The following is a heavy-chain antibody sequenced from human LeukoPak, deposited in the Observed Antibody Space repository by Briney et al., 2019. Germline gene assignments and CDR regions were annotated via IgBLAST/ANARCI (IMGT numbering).Heavy chain of an antibody. D-gene: IGHD4-17*01. CDR2: ISSSGSTI. CDR1: GFTFSTYE. J-gene: IGHJ4*02. CDR3: ARGAPTVTPTPFDY. Sequence: GGSLRLSRAASGFTFSTYEMNWVRQAPGKGLEWVSYISSSGSTIFYADSVKGRFTISRDNAKNSLYLQMNSLRAEDTAVYYCARGAPTVTPTPFDYWGQGTLVTVSS. V-gene: IGHV3-48*03.